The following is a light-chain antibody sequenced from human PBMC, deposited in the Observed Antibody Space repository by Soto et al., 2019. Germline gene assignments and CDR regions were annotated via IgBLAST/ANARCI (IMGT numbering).Light chain of an antibody. J-gene: IGLJ3*02. CDR1: SSDVGGYNY. CDR2: EVS. V-gene: IGLV2-14*01. CDR3: SSYTARSTRV. Sequence: QSVLTQPASVSGSPGQSITISCTGTSSDVGGYNYVSWYQQHPGTSPKLMIYEVSNRPSGVSNRFSGSKSGNTASLIISGLQAEDEGDYYCSSYTARSTRVFGGGTKLTVL.